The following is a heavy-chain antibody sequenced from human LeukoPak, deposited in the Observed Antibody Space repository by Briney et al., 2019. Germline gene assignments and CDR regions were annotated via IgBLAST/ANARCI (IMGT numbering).Heavy chain of an antibody. CDR3: ATESPTMVRGVIRGYYYYGMDV. CDR1: GYTLTELS. V-gene: IGHV1-24*01. D-gene: IGHD3-10*01. J-gene: IGHJ6*04. CDR2: FDPEDGET. Sequence: ASVKVSCKVSGYTLTELSMHWVRQAPGKGLEWMGGFDPEDGETIYTQKFQGRVTMTEDTSTDTAYMELSSLRSEDTAVYYCATESPTMVRGVIRGYYYYGMDVWGKGTTVTVSS.